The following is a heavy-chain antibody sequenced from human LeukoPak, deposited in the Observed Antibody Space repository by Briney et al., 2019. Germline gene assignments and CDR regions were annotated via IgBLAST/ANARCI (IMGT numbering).Heavy chain of an antibody. CDR1: GFTFSTYA. J-gene: IGHJ5*02. CDR3: ARRYSTSWTLDP. V-gene: IGHV3-23*01. Sequence: PGGSLRLSCAASGFTFSTYAMNWVRQAPGKGLEWVSGISGSNGYTHYADSVKGRFTISRDNSKNTLYLQMNSLRVEDTAVYYCARRYSTSWTLDPWGQGTLVTVSS. CDR2: ISGSNGYT. D-gene: IGHD2-2*01.